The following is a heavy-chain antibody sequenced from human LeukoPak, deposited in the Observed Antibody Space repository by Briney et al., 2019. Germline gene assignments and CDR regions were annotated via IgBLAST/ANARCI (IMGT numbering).Heavy chain of an antibody. CDR3: AKGNYYTQTYNPFDY. D-gene: IGHD3-3*01. Sequence: GGSLRLSCAASGFTFNRFAMSWVRQAPGKGLEWVSAISGNGGGTYYADSVRGRFTISRDNSKNALYLQMNSLRTEDTAVYYCAKGNYYTQTYNPFDYGGKEPLVPVP. J-gene: IGHJ4*02. CDR1: GFTFNRFA. CDR2: ISGNGGGT. V-gene: IGHV3-23*01.